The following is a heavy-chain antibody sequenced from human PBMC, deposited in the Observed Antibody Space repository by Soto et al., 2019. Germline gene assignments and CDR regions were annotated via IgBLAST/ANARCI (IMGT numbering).Heavy chain of an antibody. D-gene: IGHD3-10*01. Sequence: QVQLQESGPGLVKPPQTLSLTCTVSGASIRSGGFYWSWIRQHPEKGLEWIGYFYYSGNAYYNPSLRSRLTISGDASKNQFSLTLSSVTAADTAVYFCARAMGAVNYFDYWGQGILVTVSP. V-gene: IGHV4-31*03. CDR2: FYYSGNA. J-gene: IGHJ4*02. CDR1: GASIRSGGFY. CDR3: ARAMGAVNYFDY.